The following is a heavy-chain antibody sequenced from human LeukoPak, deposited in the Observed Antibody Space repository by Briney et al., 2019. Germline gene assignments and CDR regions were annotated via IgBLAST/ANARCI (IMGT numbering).Heavy chain of an antibody. J-gene: IGHJ4*02. D-gene: IGHD1-26*01. CDR3: ARDRVGATVNFDY. V-gene: IGHV3-48*04. CDR1: GYTFSSYW. Sequence: GGSLRLSCTASGYTFSSYWMNWVRQAPGKGLEWVSYISSSGSTIYYADSVKGRFTISRDNAKNSLYLQMNSLRAEDTAVYYCARDRVGATVNFDYWGQGTLVTVSS. CDR2: ISSSGSTI.